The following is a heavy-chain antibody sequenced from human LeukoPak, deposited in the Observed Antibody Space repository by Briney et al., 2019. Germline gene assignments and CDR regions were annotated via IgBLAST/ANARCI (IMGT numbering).Heavy chain of an antibody. Sequence: PGGSLRLSCAASEFDFSSHAMTWVRQAPGKGLEWVSAISISGSKTYYADSVKGRFTISRDNSKNTLYLQMNSLRAEDTAIYYCARDSNYYDGSAYYDVFDIWGQGTMVIVSS. CDR3: ARDSNYYDGSAYYDVFDI. CDR1: EFDFSSHA. CDR2: ISISGSKT. V-gene: IGHV3-23*01. J-gene: IGHJ3*02. D-gene: IGHD3-22*01.